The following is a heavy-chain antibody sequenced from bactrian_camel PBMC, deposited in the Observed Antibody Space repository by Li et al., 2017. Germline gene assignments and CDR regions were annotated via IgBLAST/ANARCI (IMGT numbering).Heavy chain of an antibody. J-gene: IGHJ4*01. CDR1: GFSRSTGC. CDR2: IRSDGETR. D-gene: IGHD4*01. V-gene: IGHV3S1*01. Sequence: HVQLVESGGGSVQAGGSLRLSCVASGFSRSTGCMGWFRQIPGQEREGVAAIRSDGETRYEDSVKGRFTISKDNSKNTLYLEMNSLSSEDTAMYLCAADDWPRPFCDPIAAEYNNWGQGTQVTVS. CDR3: AADDWPRPFCDPIAAEYNN.